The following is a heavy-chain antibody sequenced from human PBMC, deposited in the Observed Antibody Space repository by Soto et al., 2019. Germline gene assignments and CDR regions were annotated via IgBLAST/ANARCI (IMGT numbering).Heavy chain of an antibody. V-gene: IGHV4-30-4*01. Sequence: PSETLSLTCTVSGGSISSGDYYWSWIRQPPGKGLEWIGYIYYSGSTYYNPSLKSRVTISVDTSKNQFSLKLSSVTAADTAVYYCARGKARVVTRFDYWGQGTLVTVSS. CDR2: IYYSGST. J-gene: IGHJ4*02. D-gene: IGHD2-21*02. CDR3: ARGKARVVTRFDY. CDR1: GGSISSGDYY.